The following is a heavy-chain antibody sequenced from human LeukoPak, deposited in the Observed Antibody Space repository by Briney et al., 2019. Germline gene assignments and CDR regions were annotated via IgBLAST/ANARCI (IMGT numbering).Heavy chain of an antibody. CDR3: AKVSVGWFSCFDY. J-gene: IGHJ4*02. CDR2: ISGSGGSK. CDR1: GFTFSSYA. D-gene: IGHD6-19*01. V-gene: IGHV3-23*01. Sequence: GGSLRLSCAASGFTFSSYAMSWVRQAPGKGLEWVSAISGSGGSKYYADSVKGRFTISRENSKNTVYVQMNSLRAEDTALYYCAKVSVGWFSCFDYWGQGTLVTVSS.